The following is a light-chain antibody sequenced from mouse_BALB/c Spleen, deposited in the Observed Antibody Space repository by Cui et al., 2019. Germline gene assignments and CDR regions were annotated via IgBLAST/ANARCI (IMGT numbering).Light chain of an antibody. CDR1: QSIGTS. CDR2: YAS. Sequence: DILLTQSPAILSVSPGERVSFSCRASQSIGTSIHWDQQRTNGSPMLLIEYASESISGIPSRFSGSGSGTDFTLSINSVESEDIADYYCQQSNSWPRTFGGGTKLEIK. V-gene: IGKV5-48*01. CDR3: QQSNSWPRT. J-gene: IGKJ1*01.